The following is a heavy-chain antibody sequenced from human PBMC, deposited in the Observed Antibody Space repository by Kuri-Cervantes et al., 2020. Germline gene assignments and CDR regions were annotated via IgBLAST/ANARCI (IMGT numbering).Heavy chain of an antibody. D-gene: IGHD4-11*01. CDR2: INPSGGST. J-gene: IGHJ6*02. CDR3: ARDFQSNYDYYYYYGRDV. V-gene: IGHV1-46*01. CDR1: GYTFTSYY. Sequence: SVKGPCKASGYTFTSYYMLWVRQAPGQGLEWIGIINPSGGSTSYAQKFQGRVTMTRDTSTSTVYMELSSLRSEDTAVYYCARDFQSNYDYYYYYGRDVWGQGTTVTVSS.